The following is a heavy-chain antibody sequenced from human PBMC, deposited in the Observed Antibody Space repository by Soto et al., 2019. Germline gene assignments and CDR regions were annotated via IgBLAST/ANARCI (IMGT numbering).Heavy chain of an antibody. D-gene: IGHD5-12*01. V-gene: IGHV4-39*07. CDR1: GDFISSNFHH. CDR2: ISYSGST. J-gene: IGHJ4*02. CDR3: AAGGGLPRYY. Sequence: SETLALTFTVSGDFISSNFHHWGWTRQPPGKGLEWIAIISYSGSTHYNPSLKSRVTISIDTSKDQFSLKMSSVTAADTAVYYCAAGGGLPRYYWGQGTLVTVSS.